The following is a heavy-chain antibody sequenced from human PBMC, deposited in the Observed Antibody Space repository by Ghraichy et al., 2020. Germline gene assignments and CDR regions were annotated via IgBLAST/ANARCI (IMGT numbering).Heavy chain of an antibody. CDR1: GFTFSSYS. CDR3: ARDGNSSSWYTYYYYYYMDV. Sequence: LSLTCAASGFTFSSYSMNWVRQAPGKGLEWVSSISSSSSYIYYADSVKGRFTISRDNAKNSLYLQMNSLRAEDTAVYYCARDGNSSSWYTYYYYYYMDVWGKGTTVTVSS. V-gene: IGHV3-21*01. J-gene: IGHJ6*03. CDR2: ISSSSSYI. D-gene: IGHD6-13*01.